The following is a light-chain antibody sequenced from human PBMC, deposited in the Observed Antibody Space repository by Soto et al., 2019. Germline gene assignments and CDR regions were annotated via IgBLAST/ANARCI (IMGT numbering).Light chain of an antibody. Sequence: DIVLTQSPGTLYLSPGERAILSCRASQSVSSTSLAWYQQRPGQAPRLLIYHVSSRANGIPDRFSGSGSGTDFTLTISTLEPEDFAVYYCQQYGTSSLTFGGGIRVEI. CDR2: HVS. CDR1: QSVSSTS. V-gene: IGKV3-20*01. CDR3: QQYGTSSLT. J-gene: IGKJ4*01.